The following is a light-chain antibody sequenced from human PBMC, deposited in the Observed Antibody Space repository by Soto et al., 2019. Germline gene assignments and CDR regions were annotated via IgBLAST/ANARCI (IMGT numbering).Light chain of an antibody. Sequence: QSVLTQPPSASGTPGQTVTISSFGSSSNIGTNYVSWYQQLPGTAPKLLIYGNNQRPSGVPDRFSGSRSGTSASLAISGLRSEDEADYYCAAWDDSLSGVVFGGGTKLTVL. V-gene: IGLV1-47*01. CDR3: AAWDDSLSGVV. CDR1: SSNIGTNY. J-gene: IGLJ3*02. CDR2: GNN.